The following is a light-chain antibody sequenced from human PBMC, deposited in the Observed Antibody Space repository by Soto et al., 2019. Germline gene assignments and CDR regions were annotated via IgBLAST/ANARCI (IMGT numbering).Light chain of an antibody. CDR2: GAS. CDR1: QSVSSN. V-gene: IGKV3-15*01. CDR3: QQYNNWPPIT. Sequence: IVFTQSPGTLSLSPGERATLSCRASQSVSSNLAWYQQKPGQAPRLLIYGASTRATGIPARFSGSGSGTEFTLTISSMQSEDFAVYYGQQYNNWPPITFGQGTRLEIK. J-gene: IGKJ5*01.